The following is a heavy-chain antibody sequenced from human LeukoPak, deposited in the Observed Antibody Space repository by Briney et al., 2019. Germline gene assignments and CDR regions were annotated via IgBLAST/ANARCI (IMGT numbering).Heavy chain of an antibody. J-gene: IGHJ3*02. CDR2: TYYRSKWYN. V-gene: IGHV6-1*01. D-gene: IGHD6-13*01. CDR3: AREPGGYPIGYSSSSTGDDAFDI. CDR1: GDSVSSNSAA. Sequence: SQTLSLTCAISGDSVSSNSAAWNWIRQSPSRGLEWLGRTYYRSKWYNDYAVSVKSRITINPDTSKNQFSLQLNSVTPEDTAVYYCAREPGGYPIGYSSSSTGDDAFDIWGQGTMVTVSS.